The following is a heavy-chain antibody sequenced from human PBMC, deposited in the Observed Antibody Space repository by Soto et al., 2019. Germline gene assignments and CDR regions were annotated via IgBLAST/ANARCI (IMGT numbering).Heavy chain of an antibody. CDR3: ARNRIFYGDYDHYGMDV. CDR2: IYYSGST. D-gene: IGHD4-17*01. Sequence: PSETLSLTCTVSGGSISSYYWSWIRQPPGKGLEWIGYIYYSGSTNYNPSLKSRVTISVDTSKNQFSLKLSSVTAADTAVYYCARNRIFYGDYDHYGMDVWGQGTTVTVSS. CDR1: GGSISSYY. V-gene: IGHV4-59*01. J-gene: IGHJ6*02.